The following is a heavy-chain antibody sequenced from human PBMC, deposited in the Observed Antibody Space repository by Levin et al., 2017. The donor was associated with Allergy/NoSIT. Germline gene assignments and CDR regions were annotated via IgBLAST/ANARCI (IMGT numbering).Heavy chain of an antibody. Sequence: GSLRLSCAASGFTFTSFWMTWVRQAPGKGLEWVANIERDGSETYYVDSVKGRFTISRDNAKNSVYLQMNSLRVDDTAMYYCAREEGWGYHYGMDVWGQGTTVTVSS. CDR3: AREEGWGYHYGMDV. J-gene: IGHJ6*02. D-gene: IGHD3-16*02. CDR1: GFTFTSFW. CDR2: IERDGSET. V-gene: IGHV3-7*01.